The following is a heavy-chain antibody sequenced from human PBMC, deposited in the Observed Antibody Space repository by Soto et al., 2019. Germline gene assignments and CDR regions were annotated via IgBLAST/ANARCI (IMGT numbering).Heavy chain of an antibody. CDR1: GYTFTSYG. CDR2: ISAYNGNT. Sequence: GASVKVSCKASGYTFTSYGISWVRQAPGQGLEWMGWISAYNGNTNYAQKLQGKVTMTTDTTTSTAYMELRSLRTDDTAMYYCTIVLYDSSGYYPSYFDYWGPGTLVTVSS. J-gene: IGHJ4*02. V-gene: IGHV1-18*01. CDR3: TIVLYDSSGYYPSYFDY. D-gene: IGHD3-22*01.